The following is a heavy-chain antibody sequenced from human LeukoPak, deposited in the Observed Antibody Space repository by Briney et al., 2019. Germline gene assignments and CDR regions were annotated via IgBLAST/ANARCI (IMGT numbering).Heavy chain of an antibody. CDR1: GFTFSGFA. CDR2: ISGSGGST. Sequence: GGSLRLSCAASGFTFSGFAMSWVRQAPGKGLEWVSTISGSGGSTYYADSVKGRFTISRDNSKNTLYLQMNILRAEDTAVYYCAKTMGAIYHDYWGQGTLVTVSS. CDR3: AKTMGAIYHDY. D-gene: IGHD1-26*01. J-gene: IGHJ4*02. V-gene: IGHV3-23*01.